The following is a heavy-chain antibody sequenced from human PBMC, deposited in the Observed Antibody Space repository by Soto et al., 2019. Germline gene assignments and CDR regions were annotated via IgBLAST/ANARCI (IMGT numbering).Heavy chain of an antibody. CDR3: AHRPPYHTSWEPDY. CDR1: GFSFSTPGVG. Sequence: QITLKESGPTLVKPTQTLTLTCSFSGFSFSTPGVGVGWIRQPPGKPLEWLALIYWDDDKRYSPSLRSRLTITKDTSRNQVVLIMTNMDPLDTGTYYCAHRPPYHTSWEPDYWGQGTLVTVSS. J-gene: IGHJ4*02. D-gene: IGHD2-2*01. CDR2: IYWDDDK. V-gene: IGHV2-5*02.